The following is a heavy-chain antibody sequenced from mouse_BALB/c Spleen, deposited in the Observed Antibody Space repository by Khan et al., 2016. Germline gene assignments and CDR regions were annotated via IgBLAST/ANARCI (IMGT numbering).Heavy chain of an antibody. Sequence: QLVQSGAELVKPGASVKLSCTASGFNIKDTYIHWVMQRPEQGLEWIGRINPANGNTKYDPKFQGKATITADTSSNTAYLQLTSLTSEDTAVYYCTRGMITTEDYWGQGTTLTVSS. CDR1: GFNIKDTY. CDR2: INPANGNT. V-gene: IGHV14-3*02. D-gene: IGHD2-4*01. CDR3: TRGMITTEDY. J-gene: IGHJ2*01.